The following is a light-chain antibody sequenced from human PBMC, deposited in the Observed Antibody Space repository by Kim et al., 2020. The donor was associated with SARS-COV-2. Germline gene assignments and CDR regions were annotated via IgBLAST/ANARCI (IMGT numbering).Light chain of an antibody. V-gene: IGKV1-16*02. J-gene: IGKJ1*01. CDR2: ASS. CDR3: QQYLSYPLT. Sequence: ASVGDSVTITCRASQDVSNFLAWFQQRPGEAPKSLIYASSSLRSGVPSHFSGSGSGTDFTLTISSLQPEDFATYYCQQYLSYPLTFGQGTKVDTK. CDR1: QDVSNF.